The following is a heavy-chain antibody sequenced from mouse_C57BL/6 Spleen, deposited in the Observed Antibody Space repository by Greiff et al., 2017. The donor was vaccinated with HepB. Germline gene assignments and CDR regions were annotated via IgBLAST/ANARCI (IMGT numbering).Heavy chain of an antibody. CDR3: ARGITTVVAPYAMDY. J-gene: IGHJ4*01. V-gene: IGHV1-52*01. CDR1: GYTFTSYW. CDR2: IDPSDSET. Sequence: QVQLQQPGAELVRPGSSVKLSCKASGYTFTSYWMHWVKQRPIQGLEWIGNIDPSDSETHYNQKFKDKATLTVDKSSSTAYMQLSSLTSEDSAVYYRARGITTVVAPYAMDYWGQGTSVTVSS. D-gene: IGHD1-1*01.